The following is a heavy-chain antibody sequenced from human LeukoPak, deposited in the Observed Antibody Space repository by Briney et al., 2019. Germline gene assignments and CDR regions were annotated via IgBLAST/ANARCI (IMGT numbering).Heavy chain of an antibody. D-gene: IGHD4-11*01. CDR2: ISYDGSNK. Sequence: GGSLRLSCAASGFTFSSYAMHWVRQAPGKGLEWVAVISYDGSNKYYADSVKGRFTISRDNSKNTLYLQMNSLRAEDTAVYYCAGHMTTVIDFDYWGQGTLATVSS. CDR1: GFTFSSYA. CDR3: AGHMTTVIDFDY. V-gene: IGHV3-30-3*01. J-gene: IGHJ4*02.